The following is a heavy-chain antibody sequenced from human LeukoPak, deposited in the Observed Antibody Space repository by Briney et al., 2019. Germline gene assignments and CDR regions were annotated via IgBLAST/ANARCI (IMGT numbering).Heavy chain of an antibody. V-gene: IGHV1-18*01. Sequence: ASVKVSCKASGYSFTGYAITWVRQAPGQGLEWMGWISAHNGNTNYAQKLQGRVTMTTDTSTGTAYMELRSLRSDDTAIYYCARDYYDNSGGYFDYWGQGTLVTVSS. CDR2: ISAHNGNT. D-gene: IGHD3-22*01. CDR3: ARDYYDNSGGYFDY. CDR1: GYSFTGYA. J-gene: IGHJ4*02.